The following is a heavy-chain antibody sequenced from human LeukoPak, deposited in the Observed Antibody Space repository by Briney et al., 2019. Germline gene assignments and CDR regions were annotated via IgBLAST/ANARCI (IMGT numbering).Heavy chain of an antibody. Sequence: PSETLPLTCAVYGGSFSGYYWSWIRQPPGKGLEWIGEINHSGSTNYNPSLKSRVTISVDTSKNQFSLKLSSVTAADTAVYYCARALGATRSRIDYWGQGTLVTVSS. CDR2: INHSGST. V-gene: IGHV4-34*01. J-gene: IGHJ4*02. D-gene: IGHD1-26*01. CDR1: GGSFSGYY. CDR3: ARALGATRSRIDY.